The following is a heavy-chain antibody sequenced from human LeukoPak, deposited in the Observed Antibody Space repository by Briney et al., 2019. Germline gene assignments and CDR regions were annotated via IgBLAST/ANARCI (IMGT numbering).Heavy chain of an antibody. CDR1: GYTCTDYC. Sequence: ASVNVSCRASGYTCTDYCMHWVRKAPGQGLGWMRWINPNTGGTNYAQKFQGRVTMTRDTSISTAYMDLSRLASDDTAVYYCARDRNLLAVAATVHWFDPWGQGTLVTVS. CDR3: ARDRNLLAVAATVHWFDP. CDR2: INPNTGGT. V-gene: IGHV1-2*02. J-gene: IGHJ5*02. D-gene: IGHD2-15*01.